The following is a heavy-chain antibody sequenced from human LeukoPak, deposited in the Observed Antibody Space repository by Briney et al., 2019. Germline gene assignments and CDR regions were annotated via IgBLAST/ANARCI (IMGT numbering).Heavy chain of an antibody. Sequence: SETLSLTCAVYGGSFSGYYWSWIRQPPGKGLEWIGYVYYTGSTNYNPSLKSRVTMFEDKSKNQFSLRLYSVTVADTAVYYCARHFAYSSSSYFDYWGQGSLVTVSS. CDR2: VYYTGST. CDR3: ARHFAYSSSSYFDY. CDR1: GGSFSGYY. D-gene: IGHD6-6*01. J-gene: IGHJ4*02. V-gene: IGHV4-59*08.